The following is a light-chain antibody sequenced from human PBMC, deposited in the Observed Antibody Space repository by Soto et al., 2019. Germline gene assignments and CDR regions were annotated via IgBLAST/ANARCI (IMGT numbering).Light chain of an antibody. J-gene: IGLJ1*01. Sequence: GASSDVGGYNYVSWYQQHPGKAPKLMIYEVSNRPSGVSNRFSGSKSGNTASLTISGLQAEDEADYYCSSYTSSSTRDYVFATGPKVTVL. CDR3: SSYTSSSTRDYV. CDR2: EVS. CDR1: SSDVGGYNY. V-gene: IGLV2-14*01.